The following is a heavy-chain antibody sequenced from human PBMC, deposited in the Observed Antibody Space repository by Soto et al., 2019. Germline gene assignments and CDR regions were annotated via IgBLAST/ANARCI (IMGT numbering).Heavy chain of an antibody. CDR1: GYTFSSYA. J-gene: IGHJ4*02. Sequence: ASVKVSCKASGYTFSSYAMHWVRQAPGQRLEWMGWINAGYGNTKSSQKFQDRVTISRDTSASTAYMELTSLRSEDTSVYYCARDTGDGTFDFWGQGTLVTVSS. CDR2: INAGYGNT. V-gene: IGHV1-3*01. CDR3: ARDTGDGTFDF. D-gene: IGHD7-27*01.